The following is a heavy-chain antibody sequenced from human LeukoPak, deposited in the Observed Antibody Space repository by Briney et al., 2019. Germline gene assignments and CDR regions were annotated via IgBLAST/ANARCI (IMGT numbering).Heavy chain of an antibody. V-gene: IGHV1-69*01. J-gene: IGHJ4*02. CDR1: GGTFSSYA. CDR3: ARDQAYGITMEV. Sequence: SVSVSCQASGGTFSSYAISWVRQPPGQGLEWMGGLIPIFGTANYSQKFQGRVTITADESTGKAYMELSSLRSEDTAVYYCARDQAYGITMEVWGQGTLVTVSS. CDR2: LIPIFGTA. D-gene: IGHD3-10*01.